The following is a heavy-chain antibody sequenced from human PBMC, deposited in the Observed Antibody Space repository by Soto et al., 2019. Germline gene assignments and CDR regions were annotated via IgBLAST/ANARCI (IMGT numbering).Heavy chain of an antibody. Sequence: QVQLVESGGCVVQPGRSLRLSCAASGFTFSSHAMHWVRQAPGKGLEWVAVISYDGSNKYYADSVKGRFTISRDNSKNTLYLQMNSLRAEDTAVYYCARGDYSYDYWGQGTLVTVSS. D-gene: IGHD4-4*01. J-gene: IGHJ4*02. CDR1: GFTFSSHA. CDR2: ISYDGSNK. V-gene: IGHV3-30-3*01. CDR3: ARGDYSYDY.